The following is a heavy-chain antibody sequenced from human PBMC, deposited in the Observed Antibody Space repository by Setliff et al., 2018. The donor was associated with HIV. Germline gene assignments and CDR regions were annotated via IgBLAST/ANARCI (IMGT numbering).Heavy chain of an antibody. D-gene: IGHD4-17*01. CDR1: GYTLTELS. J-gene: IGHJ4*02. V-gene: IGHV1-24*01. Sequence: ASVKVSCKVSGYTLTELSMHWVRQAPGKGLEWMGGFDPEDGETIYAQKFQGRVTMTEDTSTDTAYMELRSLRSDDTAMYYCARPGGSYGDYGWYLRFWGQGTLVTVSS. CDR2: FDPEDGET. CDR3: ARPGGSYGDYGWYLRF.